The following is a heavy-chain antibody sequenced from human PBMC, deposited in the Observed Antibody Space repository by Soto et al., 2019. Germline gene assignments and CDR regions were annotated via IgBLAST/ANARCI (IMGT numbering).Heavy chain of an antibody. J-gene: IGHJ4*02. CDR3: ARVLRGYGGFKDYFDF. D-gene: IGHD5-12*01. CDR2: FDPEDGET. Sequence: GASVKVSCKVSGYTLTELSMHWVRQAPGKGLEWMGGFDPEDGETIYAQKFQGRVTMTEDTSTDTAYMELSSLRAGDTAVYYCARVLRGYGGFKDYFDFGGRGPRVPVSP. V-gene: IGHV1-24*01. CDR1: GYTLTELS.